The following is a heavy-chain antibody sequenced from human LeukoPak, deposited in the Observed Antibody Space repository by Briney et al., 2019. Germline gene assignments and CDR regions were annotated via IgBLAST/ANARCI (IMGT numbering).Heavy chain of an antibody. V-gene: IGHV1-46*01. CDR1: GYTFTTYY. D-gene: IGHD4-17*01. CDR2: INPRGGST. CDR3: ARDKDEYGDYASHFDY. Sequence: ASVKVSCKASGYTFTTYYRHWVRQAPGQGLEWMGIINPRGGSTNYAQKFQGRVTITADKSTSTAYMELSSLRSEDTAVYYCARDKDEYGDYASHFDYWGQGTLVTVSS. J-gene: IGHJ4*02.